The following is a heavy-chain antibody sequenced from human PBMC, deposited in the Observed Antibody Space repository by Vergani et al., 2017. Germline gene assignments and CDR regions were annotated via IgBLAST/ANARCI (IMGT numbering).Heavy chain of an antibody. V-gene: IGHV3-23*01. CDR1: GFTFSSYA. D-gene: IGHD6-13*01. Sequence: EVQLLESGGGLVQPGGSLRLSCAASGFTFSSYAMSWVRQAPGKGLEWVSAISGSCGSTYYADSVKGRFTIARDNSKNTLYLQMNSLRAEDTAVYYCAKVGSSSSTEYFDYWGQGTLVTVSS. CDR3: AKVGSSSSTEYFDY. J-gene: IGHJ4*02. CDR2: ISGSCGST.